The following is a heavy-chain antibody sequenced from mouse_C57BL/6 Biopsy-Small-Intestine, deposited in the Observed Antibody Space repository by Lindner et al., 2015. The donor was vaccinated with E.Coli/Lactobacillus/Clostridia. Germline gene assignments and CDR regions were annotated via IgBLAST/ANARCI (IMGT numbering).Heavy chain of an antibody. D-gene: IGHD1-1*01. CDR3: SRVYYNSASTY. V-gene: IGHV1-81*01. CDR2: IIPIFGTA. J-gene: IGHJ4*01. CDR1: GGTFSTYA. Sequence: SVKVSCKPSGGTFSTYAISWVRQAPGQGLEWMGGIIPIFGTANYAQKFQGRVTITADESTSTAYMELSSLRSEDTAVYYCSRVYYNSASTYWGQGTLVTVSS.